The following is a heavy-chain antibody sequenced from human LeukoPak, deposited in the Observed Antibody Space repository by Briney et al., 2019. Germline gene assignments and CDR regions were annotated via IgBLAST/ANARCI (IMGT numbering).Heavy chain of an antibody. CDR1: GFTFSNYA. D-gene: IGHD2-15*01. CDR2: ISGSGDST. Sequence: GGSLRLSCAASGFTFSNYAMSWVRQAPGKGLEWVSDISGSGDSTNYADSVKGRFTISRDSAKNTLYLQMNSLRAEDTAVYYCARESYCSGGSCYSGRAFDIWGQGTMVTVSS. CDR3: ARESYCSGGSCYSGRAFDI. V-gene: IGHV3-23*01. J-gene: IGHJ3*02.